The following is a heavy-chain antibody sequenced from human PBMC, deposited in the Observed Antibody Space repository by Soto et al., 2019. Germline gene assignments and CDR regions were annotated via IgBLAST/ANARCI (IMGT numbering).Heavy chain of an antibody. Sequence: QLQLQESGPGPVKPSETLSLTCTVSGDSISSNNYYWGWIRQPPGKGLEWIGGINYSGSTYYNPSLKRRVTISXXTXNXXFSLMLSSVTAADTAVYYCARVDYDILTGYSTGDYWGQGTLVTVSS. D-gene: IGHD3-9*01. CDR1: GDSISSNNYY. CDR2: INYSGST. V-gene: IGHV4-39*01. CDR3: ARVDYDILTGYSTGDY. J-gene: IGHJ4*02.